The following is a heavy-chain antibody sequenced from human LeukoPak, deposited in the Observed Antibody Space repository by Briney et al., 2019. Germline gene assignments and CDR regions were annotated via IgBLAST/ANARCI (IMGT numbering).Heavy chain of an antibody. CDR1: GFTFSSYA. V-gene: IGHV3-74*01. Sequence: QPGGSLRLSCAASGFTFSSYAMSWVRQAPGKGLKWVSRINTDGSSTSYADSVKGRFTISRDNTKNTLYLQMNSLRAEDTAVYYCAIQNQLLVLGYWGQGTLVTVSS. D-gene: IGHD2-2*01. CDR2: INTDGSST. CDR3: AIQNQLLVLGY. J-gene: IGHJ4*02.